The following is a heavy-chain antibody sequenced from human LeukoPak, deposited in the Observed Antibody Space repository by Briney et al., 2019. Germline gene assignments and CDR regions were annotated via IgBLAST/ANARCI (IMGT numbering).Heavy chain of an antibody. J-gene: IGHJ6*03. CDR2: IIPIFGTA. D-gene: IGHD2-21*02. V-gene: IGHV1-69*05. Sequence: GASVKVSCKASGGTFSSYAISWVRQAPGRGLEWMGGIIPIFGTANYAQKFQGRVTITTDESTSTAYMELSSLRSEDTAVYYCAGRRCGGDCYSGYYYYMDVWGKGTTVTVSS. CDR3: AGRRCGGDCYSGYYYYMDV. CDR1: GGTFSSYA.